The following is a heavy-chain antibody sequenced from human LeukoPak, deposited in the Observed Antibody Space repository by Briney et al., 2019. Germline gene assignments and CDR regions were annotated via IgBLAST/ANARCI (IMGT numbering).Heavy chain of an antibody. CDR3: ASVGGSGSSDYYYYGMDV. Sequence: PGGSLRLSCAASGFTFSSYAMSWVRQAPGKGLEWVSAISGSGGSTYYADSVKGRFTISRDNSKNTLYLQMNSLRAEDTAVYYCASVGGSGSSDYYYYGMDVWGQGTTVTVSS. J-gene: IGHJ6*02. CDR2: ISGSGGST. CDR1: GFTFSSYA. D-gene: IGHD3-10*01. V-gene: IGHV3-23*01.